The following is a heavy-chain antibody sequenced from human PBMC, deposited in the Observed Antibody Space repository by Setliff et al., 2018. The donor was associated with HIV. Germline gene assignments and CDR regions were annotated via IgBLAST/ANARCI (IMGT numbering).Heavy chain of an antibody. CDR2: IYYSGST. CDR3: ARLDCSSTSCYSVAHYYRDV. Sequence: ASETLSLTCTVSGGSISSSSYYWGWIRQPPGKEIEWIGNIYYSGSTYYNPSLQGRVTIFVDTSKNQFSLKLSSVTAADTAVYYCARLDCSSTSCYSVAHYYRDVWGKGTTVTVSS. V-gene: IGHV4-39*01. D-gene: IGHD2-2*01. CDR1: GGSISSSSYY. J-gene: IGHJ6*03.